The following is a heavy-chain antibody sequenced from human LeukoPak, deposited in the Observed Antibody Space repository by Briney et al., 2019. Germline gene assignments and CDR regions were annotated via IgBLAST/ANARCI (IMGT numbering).Heavy chain of an antibody. Sequence: GGFLRLSCAASGFTFSTYWMSWVRQAPGKGLEWVANINQDGREKYYADSVKGRFTISRDNGKNSLYLQMNSLGAEDTAVYYCARGGKLHPQSPYWGQGTLVTVSS. V-gene: IGHV3-7*01. J-gene: IGHJ4*02. CDR2: INQDGREK. D-gene: IGHD3-16*01. CDR1: GFTFSTYW. CDR3: ARGGKLHPQSPY.